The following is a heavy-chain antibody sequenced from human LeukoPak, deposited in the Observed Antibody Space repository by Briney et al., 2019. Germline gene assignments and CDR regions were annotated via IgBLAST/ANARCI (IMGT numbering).Heavy chain of an antibody. D-gene: IGHD6-19*01. V-gene: IGHV1-18*01. Sequence: AASVKVSCKASGYTFTSYVISWVRQAPGQGLEGMGWISAYNGNTNYAQKLQGRVTMTTDTSTSTAYMELRSLRSDDTAVYYCARDPPAYSSGVNFDYWGQGTLVTVSS. J-gene: IGHJ4*02. CDR1: GYTFTSYV. CDR2: ISAYNGNT. CDR3: ARDPPAYSSGVNFDY.